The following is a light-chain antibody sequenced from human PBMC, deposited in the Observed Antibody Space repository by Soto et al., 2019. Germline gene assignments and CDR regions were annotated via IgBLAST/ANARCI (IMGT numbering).Light chain of an antibody. J-gene: IGKJ4*01. CDR2: DAS. V-gene: IGKV3-15*01. CDR1: QSVSTN. Sequence: EIVMTQSPASLSVPPGARAPLSCRASQSVSTNFAWYLQKPGQAPRLLIYDASTRATGIPARFSGSGSGTEFTLTISSLQSEDFAVYYCQQYNNWPPITFGGGTKVDIK. CDR3: QQYNNWPPIT.